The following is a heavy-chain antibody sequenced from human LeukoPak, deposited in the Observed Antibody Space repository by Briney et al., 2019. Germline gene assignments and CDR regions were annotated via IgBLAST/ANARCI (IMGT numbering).Heavy chain of an antibody. CDR3: TTDLGLTMIRGVIVY. V-gene: IGHV3-15*01. Sequence: GRSLRLSCAASGFTFTNAWMSWVRQAPGKGLEWVGRIKSTGEGETIDNAAPVKGRFTMSRDDSKATLYLQMNSLKAEDTAVYYCTTDLGLTMIRGVIVYWGQGALVTVSS. CDR2: IKSTGEGETI. D-gene: IGHD3-10*01. J-gene: IGHJ4*02. CDR1: GFTFTNAW.